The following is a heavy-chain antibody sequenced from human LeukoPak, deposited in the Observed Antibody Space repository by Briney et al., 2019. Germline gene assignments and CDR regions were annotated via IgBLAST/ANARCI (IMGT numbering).Heavy chain of an antibody. D-gene: IGHD3-3*01. CDR1: GDSISISNYY. CDR3: ARTPQIGDFWSGYCFDY. J-gene: IGHJ4*02. Sequence: SETLSLTCTVSGDSISISNYYWGWIRQPPGRGLEWIGSIYYSGSTYYDPSLKSRVTISGDASKNQFSLKLSSVTAADTAVYYCARTPQIGDFWSGYCFDYWGQGTLVTVSS. V-gene: IGHV4-39*01. CDR2: IYYSGST.